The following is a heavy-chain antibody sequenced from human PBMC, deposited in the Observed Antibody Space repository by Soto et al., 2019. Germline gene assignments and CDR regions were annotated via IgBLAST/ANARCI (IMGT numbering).Heavy chain of an antibody. J-gene: IGHJ3*02. CDR2: ISWNSGSI. D-gene: IGHD4-17*01. V-gene: IGHV3-9*01. CDR1: GFTFYDYA. Sequence: GGSLRLSCAASGFTFYDYAMHWVRQAPGKGLEWVSGISWNSGSIGYADSVKGRFTISRDNAKNSLYLQMNSLRAEDTALYYWAKDMTRHDYGDPDDAFDIWGQGTMVTVSS. CDR3: AKDMTRHDYGDPDDAFDI.